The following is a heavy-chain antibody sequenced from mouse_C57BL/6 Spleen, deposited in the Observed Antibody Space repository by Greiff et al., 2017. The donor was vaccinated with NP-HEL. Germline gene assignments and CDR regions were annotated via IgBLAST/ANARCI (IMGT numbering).Heavy chain of an antibody. D-gene: IGHD1-1*01. Sequence: QVQLQQSGAELVMPGASVKLSCKASGYTFTSYWMHWVKQRPGQGLEWIGEIDPSDSYTNYNQKFKGKSTLTVDKSSSTAYMQLSSLTSEDSAVYYCARQYYGSSSFDYWGQGTTLTVSS. CDR2: IDPSDSYT. CDR3: ARQYYGSSSFDY. V-gene: IGHV1-69*01. CDR1: GYTFTSYW. J-gene: IGHJ2*01.